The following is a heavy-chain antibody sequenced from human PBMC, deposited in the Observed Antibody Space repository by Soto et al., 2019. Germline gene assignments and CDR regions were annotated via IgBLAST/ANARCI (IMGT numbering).Heavy chain of an antibody. Sequence: SETLSLTCTVSGGSINTFYWSWVRQPAGKGLEWIGRIFSSGSTSFNPSLESRVAMSVDTSRNHFSLNLSSVTAADMAVYYCAREGSYSAYNFAHGIQLWSFDFWGQGALVTVSS. D-gene: IGHD5-12*01. V-gene: IGHV4-4*07. CDR1: GGSINTFY. J-gene: IGHJ4*02. CDR2: IFSSGST. CDR3: AREGSYSAYNFAHGIQLWSFDF.